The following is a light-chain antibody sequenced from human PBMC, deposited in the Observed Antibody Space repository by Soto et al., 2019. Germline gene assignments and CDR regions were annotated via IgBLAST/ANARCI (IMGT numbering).Light chain of an antibody. CDR2: EGS. Sequence: QSVLTQPASVSGSPVQSITISCTGTSIDVGSYNLVSWYQQHPGKAPKLMIYEGSKRPTGVSNRFSGSKSANTASLTISGLQPEDEAEYYCCSYGVRSTYVFGGGTKVNV. CDR1: SIDVGSYNL. V-gene: IGLV2-23*01. J-gene: IGLJ1*01. CDR3: CSYGVRSTYV.